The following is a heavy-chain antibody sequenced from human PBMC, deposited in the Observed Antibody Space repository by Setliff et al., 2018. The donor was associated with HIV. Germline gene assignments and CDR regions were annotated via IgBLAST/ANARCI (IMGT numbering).Heavy chain of an antibody. D-gene: IGHD3-16*01. J-gene: IGHJ3*02. Sequence: TSETLSLTCNVSGYSISSGFYWGWIRQPPGKGLEWIGNIFHSGNTDQNPSLKSRVTMSVETSENQFSLRLNSVTAADTAVYYCARRTIGGDAFDIWGRGTMVTVSS. V-gene: IGHV4-38-2*02. CDR1: GYSISSGFY. CDR2: IFHSGNT. CDR3: ARRTIGGDAFDI.